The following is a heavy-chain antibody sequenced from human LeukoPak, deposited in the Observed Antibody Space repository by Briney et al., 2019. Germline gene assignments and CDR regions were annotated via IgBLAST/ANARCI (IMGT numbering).Heavy chain of an antibody. Sequence: GGSLRLSCAASGFTFSSYAMIWVRQAPGKGLEWVSAISGSGGSTYYADSVKGRFTISRDNSKNTLYLQMNSLRAEDTAVYYCAKGGYCSSTSCHPYYYYYYMDVWGKGTTVTVSS. CDR1: GFTFSSYA. CDR2: ISGSGGST. V-gene: IGHV3-23*01. CDR3: AKGGYCSSTSCHPYYYYYYMDV. D-gene: IGHD2-2*01. J-gene: IGHJ6*03.